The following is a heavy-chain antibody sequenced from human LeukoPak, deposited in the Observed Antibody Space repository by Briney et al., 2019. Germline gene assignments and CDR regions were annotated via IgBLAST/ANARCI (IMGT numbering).Heavy chain of an antibody. V-gene: IGHV1-18*01. CDR3: ARQRGGQYEDAFDI. CDR2: ISGYNGNT. J-gene: IGHJ3*02. CDR1: GYTFTSYG. Sequence: ASVKVSCKASGYTFTSYGVSWVRQAPGQGLEWMGWISGYNGNTNYAQKLQGRVTMTRDTSTSTVYMELSSLRSEDTAVYYCARQRGGQYEDAFDIWGQGTVVTVSS. D-gene: IGHD2-8*01.